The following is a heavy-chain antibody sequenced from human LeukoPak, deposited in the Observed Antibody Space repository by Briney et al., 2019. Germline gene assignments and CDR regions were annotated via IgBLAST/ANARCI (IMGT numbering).Heavy chain of an antibody. D-gene: IGHD3-16*01. CDR1: GFTFSSYG. V-gene: IGHV3-30*02. J-gene: IGHJ4*02. CDR3: AKGGGGVLAS. CDR2: IRYDGSNK. Sequence: GGSLRLSCAASGFTFSSYGMHWVRQAPGKGLEWVAFIRYDGSNKYYADSVKGRFTISRDNSKNTLYLHVNSLKADDTAVYYCAKGGGGVLASWGQGTLVTVSS.